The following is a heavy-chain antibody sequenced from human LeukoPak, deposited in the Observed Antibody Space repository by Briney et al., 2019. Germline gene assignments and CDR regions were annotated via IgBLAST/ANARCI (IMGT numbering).Heavy chain of an antibody. CDR3: ARKMAL. CDR1: GFTFSSYG. V-gene: IGHV3-48*02. D-gene: IGHD5-24*01. Sequence: GGSLRLSCAASGFTFSSYGMNWVRQAPGKGLEWVSYIDGSSRVIYYADSVKGRFTVSRDNAKNSLFLQMNSLRDEDTAVYFCARKMALWGQGTLVTVSS. J-gene: IGHJ4*02. CDR2: IDGSSRVI.